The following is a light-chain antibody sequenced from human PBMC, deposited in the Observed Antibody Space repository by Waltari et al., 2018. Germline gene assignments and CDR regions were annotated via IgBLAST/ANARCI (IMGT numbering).Light chain of an antibody. CDR2: ATS. CDR1: QSVRNF. V-gene: IGKV1-39*01. Sequence: TQSPSSLSASVGDRVTITCRASQSVRNFVNWYQQEPGKVPKLLIYATSSLQTGVPSRFSGSGSGTDFTLSISSLQPEDFAIYFCQQGYMTPRTFGQGTKVEIK. J-gene: IGKJ1*01. CDR3: QQGYMTPRT.